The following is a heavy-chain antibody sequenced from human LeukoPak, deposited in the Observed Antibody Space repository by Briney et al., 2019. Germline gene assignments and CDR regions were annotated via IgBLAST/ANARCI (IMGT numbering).Heavy chain of an antibody. CDR3: ARGNDYGDYEAFDI. Sequence: PSETPSLTCTVSGYSISSGYYWGWIRQPPGKGLEWIGSIYHSGSTYYNPSLKSRVTISVDTSKNQFSLKLSSVTAADTAVYYCARGNDYGDYEAFDIWGQGTMVTVSS. D-gene: IGHD4-17*01. V-gene: IGHV4-38-2*02. J-gene: IGHJ3*02. CDR1: GYSISSGYY. CDR2: IYHSGST.